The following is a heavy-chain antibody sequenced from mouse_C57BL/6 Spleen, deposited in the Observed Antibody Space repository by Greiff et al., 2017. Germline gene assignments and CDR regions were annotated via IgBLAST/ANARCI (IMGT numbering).Heavy chain of an antibody. Sequence: DVQLQESGPELVKPGASVKISCKASGYTFTDYYMNWVKQSHGKSLEWIGDINPNNGGTSYNQKFKGKATLTVDKSSSTAYMELRSLTSEDSAVYYCASEGDDYDWFAYWGQGTLVTVSA. CDR1: GYTFTDYY. J-gene: IGHJ3*01. V-gene: IGHV1-26*01. CDR3: ASEGDDYDWFAY. CDR2: INPNNGGT. D-gene: IGHD2-4*01.